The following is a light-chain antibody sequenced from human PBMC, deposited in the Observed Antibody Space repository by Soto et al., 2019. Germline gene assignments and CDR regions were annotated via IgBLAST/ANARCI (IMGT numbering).Light chain of an antibody. CDR2: YDN. Sequence: QSVLTQPPSASGTPGQRVTISCSGSNSNIGSNTVNWYQQLPGTAPKLLIYYDNLRPSGVPDRISGSKSGTSASLAISGLQSDDEADYYCAAWDDSLNGQEFGGGTKLTVL. V-gene: IGLV1-44*01. CDR3: AAWDDSLNGQE. CDR1: NSNIGSNT. J-gene: IGLJ3*02.